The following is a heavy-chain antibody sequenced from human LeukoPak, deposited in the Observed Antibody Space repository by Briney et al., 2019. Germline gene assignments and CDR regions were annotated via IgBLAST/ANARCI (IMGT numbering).Heavy chain of an antibody. CDR3: ASGLAAKYYYYYMDV. D-gene: IGHD5-24*01. J-gene: IGHJ6*03. Sequence: SETLSLTCTVSGGSISSSSYYWGWIRQPPGKGLEWIGSIYYSGSTYYNPSLKSRVTISVDTSKNQFSLKLSSVTAADTAVYYCASGLAAKYYYYYMDVWGKGTTVTVSS. CDR2: IYYSGST. CDR1: GGSISSSSYY. V-gene: IGHV4-39*01.